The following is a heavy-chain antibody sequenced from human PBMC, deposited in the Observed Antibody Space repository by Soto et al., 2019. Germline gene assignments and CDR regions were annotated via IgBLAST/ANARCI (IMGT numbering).Heavy chain of an antibody. CDR3: ARVPATGTPIGYYYGMDV. CDR2: TYYRSKWYN. Sequence: SQTLSLTCVISGDSVSSNSAAWNWIRQSPSRGLEWLGRTYYRSKWYNDYAVSVKSRITINPDTSKNQFSLQLNSVTPEDTAVYYCARVPATGTPIGYYYGMDVWGQGTTVTVSS. V-gene: IGHV6-1*01. CDR1: GDSVSSNSAA. D-gene: IGHD1-1*01. J-gene: IGHJ6*02.